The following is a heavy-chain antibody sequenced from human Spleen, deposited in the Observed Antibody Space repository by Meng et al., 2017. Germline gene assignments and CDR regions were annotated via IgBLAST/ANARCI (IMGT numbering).Heavy chain of an antibody. CDR2: IFHRGST. Sequence: SETLSLTCTVSGGSVSSESQYWNWIRQPPGKGLEWIGTIFHRGSTYYNPSLKSRVTISVDTSKNQFSLKLSSVTAADTAVYYCARSFMISVGGLIVPSYFDSWGQGALVTVSS. D-gene: IGHD3-16*02. CDR3: ARSFMISVGGLIVPSYFDS. J-gene: IGHJ4*02. CDR1: GGSVSSESQY. V-gene: IGHV4-39*07.